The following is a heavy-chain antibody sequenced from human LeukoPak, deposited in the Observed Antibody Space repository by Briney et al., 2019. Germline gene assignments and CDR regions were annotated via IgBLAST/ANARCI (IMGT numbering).Heavy chain of an antibody. Sequence: PSETLSLTCTVSGGSISSSPYYWGWIRQPPGKGLEWIGSIYYSGSTYYNPSLKSRVTISVDTSKNQFSLKLSSVTAADTAVYYCARGGDVDYYYMDVWGKGTTVTVSS. J-gene: IGHJ6*03. CDR1: GGSISSSPYY. D-gene: IGHD5-24*01. CDR3: ARGGDVDYYYMDV. CDR2: IYYSGST. V-gene: IGHV4-39*07.